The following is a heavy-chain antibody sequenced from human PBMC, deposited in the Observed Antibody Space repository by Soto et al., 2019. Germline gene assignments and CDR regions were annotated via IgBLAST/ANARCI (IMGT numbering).Heavy chain of an antibody. J-gene: IGHJ4*02. CDR1: GFTFSNYG. D-gene: IGHD2-8*01. CDR2: IDYNEINQ. Sequence: PGGSLRLSCVGSGFTFSNYGMHWVRQAPGKGLEWVAGIDYNEINQYYIDPVKGRLTISRDQSKNTMYLQMNSLRAEDEAVYYCERDFRNVNTSYDLWGQGVLVTVSS. V-gene: IGHV3-33*01. CDR3: ERDFRNVNTSYDL.